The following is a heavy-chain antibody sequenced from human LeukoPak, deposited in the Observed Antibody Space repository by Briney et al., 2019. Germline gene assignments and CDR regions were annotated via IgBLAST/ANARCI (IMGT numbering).Heavy chain of an antibody. J-gene: IGHJ4*02. Sequence: SGGSLRLSCAASGFTSSSYAMSWVRQAPGKGLEWVSAITGSGAYTNYADSVKGRFTISRDNSKNTIFLQMNSLRAEDTAIYYCAKRSATSSGYFDFWGRGTLVTVSS. V-gene: IGHV3-23*01. CDR3: AKRSATSSGYFDF. D-gene: IGHD3-22*01. CDR1: GFTSSSYA. CDR2: ITGSGAYT.